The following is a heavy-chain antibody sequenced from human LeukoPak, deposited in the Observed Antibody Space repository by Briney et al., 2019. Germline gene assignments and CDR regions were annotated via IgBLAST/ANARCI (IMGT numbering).Heavy chain of an antibody. Sequence: PGGSLRLSCAASGFTFSSYWMSWVRQAPGKGLEWVANIKQDGSEKYYVDSVKGRFTISRDNAKNSLYLQMNSLRAEDTAVYYCARDIHPQMYDFWSGYYDYYGMDVWGQGTTVTVSS. CDR2: IKQDGSEK. CDR3: ARDIHPQMYDFWSGYYDYYGMDV. J-gene: IGHJ6*02. D-gene: IGHD3-3*01. V-gene: IGHV3-7*01. CDR1: GFTFSSYW.